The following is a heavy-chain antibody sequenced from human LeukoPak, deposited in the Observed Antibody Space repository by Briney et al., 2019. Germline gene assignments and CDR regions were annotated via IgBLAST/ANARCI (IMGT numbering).Heavy chain of an antibody. CDR3: ARDVGFPSWLDY. CDR1: GFTFSDYA. V-gene: IGHV3-30-3*01. J-gene: IGHJ4*02. Sequence: GGSLRLSCAASGFTFSDYAMHWVRQAPGKGLEWVAVISYDGSNKYYADSVKGRFTISRDNSKNTLYLQMNSLRAEDTAVYYCARDVGFPSWLDYWGQGTLVTVSS. D-gene: IGHD5-12*01. CDR2: ISYDGSNK.